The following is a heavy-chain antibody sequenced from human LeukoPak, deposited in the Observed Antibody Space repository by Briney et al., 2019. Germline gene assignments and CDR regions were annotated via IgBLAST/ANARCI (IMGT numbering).Heavy chain of an antibody. J-gene: IGHJ4*02. V-gene: IGHV4-4*07. CDR1: GDSVSRYY. CDR2: FYTSGSP. D-gene: IGHD3-22*01. CDR3: ARASAHYDSSGYYGLCFDY. Sequence: SETLSLTCTVWGDSVSRYYGSWIREPAGKGREWIGRFYTSGSPNYNPSLKSRVTMSVDTSTNQFSLKLSSVTAADTAVYYCARASAHYDSSGYYGLCFDYWGQGTLVTVPS.